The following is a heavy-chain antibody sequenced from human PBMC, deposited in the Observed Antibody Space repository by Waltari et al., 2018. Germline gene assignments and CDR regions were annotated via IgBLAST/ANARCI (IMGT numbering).Heavy chain of an antibody. V-gene: IGHV1-69*01. Sequence: QVQLVQSGAGVKKPGSAVKVSCKAAGGTFRSYAISGVRQAPGQGLEWMGGIIPMFGTANYAQKFQGRVTITADESTSTAYMELSSLRSEDTAVYYCARDPSGGGYYYWGQGTLVTVSS. CDR1: GGTFRSYA. J-gene: IGHJ4*02. D-gene: IGHD3-22*01. CDR3: ARDPSGGGYYY. CDR2: IIPMFGTA.